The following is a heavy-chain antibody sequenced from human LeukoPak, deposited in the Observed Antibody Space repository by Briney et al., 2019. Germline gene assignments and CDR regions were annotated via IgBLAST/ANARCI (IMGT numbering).Heavy chain of an antibody. D-gene: IGHD3-3*01. J-gene: IGHJ4*02. CDR2: INSDGSST. CDR1: RFTFSTFW. CDR3: ARGGYYDFWSGYSTLDY. Sequence: GGSLRLSCAASRFTFSTFWMHWVRQAPGKGLVWVSRINSDGSSTGYADSVKGRFTISRDNAKNSLHLQMNSLRAEDTAVYYCARGGYYDFWSGYSTLDYWGQGTLVTVSS. V-gene: IGHV3-74*01.